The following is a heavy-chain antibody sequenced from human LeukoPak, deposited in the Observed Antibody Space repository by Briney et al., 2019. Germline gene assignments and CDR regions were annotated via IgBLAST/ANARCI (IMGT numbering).Heavy chain of an antibody. CDR2: INPNSGGT. CDR1: GYTFTMYY. J-gene: IGHJ6*02. V-gene: IGHV1-2*02. Sequence: ASVKVSCKASGYTFTMYYIHWVRQAPGQGLEWMGWINPNSGGTNYAQKFQGRVTMTRDTSISTAYMELSRLRSDDTAVYYCARVVAVVYGMDVWGQGTTVTVSS. CDR3: ARVVAVVYGMDV. D-gene: IGHD6-19*01.